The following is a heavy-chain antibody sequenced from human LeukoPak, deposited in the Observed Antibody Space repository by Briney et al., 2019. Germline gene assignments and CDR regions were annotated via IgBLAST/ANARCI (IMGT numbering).Heavy chain of an antibody. J-gene: IGHJ6*02. D-gene: IGHD3-10*01. CDR2: INHSGST. CDR1: GGSFSGYY. CDR3: MRGLRRSGSYGYYYYYYGMDV. V-gene: IGHV4-34*01. Sequence: SETLSLTCAVYGGSFSGYYWSWLRQPPGKGLEWIGEINHSGSTNYNPFLKRRVTISVDPYKNHFSLKLSSVTAADTAVYYCMRGLRRSGSYGYYYYYYGMDVWGQGTTVTVSS.